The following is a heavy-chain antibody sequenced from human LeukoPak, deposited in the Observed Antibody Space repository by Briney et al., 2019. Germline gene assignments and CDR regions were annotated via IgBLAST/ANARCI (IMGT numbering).Heavy chain of an antibody. J-gene: IGHJ4*02. CDR3: TKGVGGNIDD. CDR1: GFTFSSYA. D-gene: IGHD1-26*01. CDR2: ISGSGSTT. V-gene: IGHV3-23*01. Sequence: GGSLRLSCAASGFTFSSYAMSWVRQAPGKGLEWVSAISGSGSTTYYVDSVKGRFTISRDNSKNTLYLQMNSLRAEDTAVYYCTKGVGGNIDDWGQGTLVTVSS.